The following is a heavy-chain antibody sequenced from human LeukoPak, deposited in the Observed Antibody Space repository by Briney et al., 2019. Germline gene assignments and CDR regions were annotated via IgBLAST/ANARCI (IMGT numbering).Heavy chain of an antibody. V-gene: IGHV4-34*01. J-gene: IGHJ4*02. CDR1: GGSFSGYY. D-gene: IGHD6-19*01. CDR2: INHSGST. CDR3: ARARFRVYSSGWYQLVYYFDY. Sequence: SETLSLTCAVYGGSFSGYYWSWIRQPPGKGLEWIGEINHSGSTNYNPSLKSRVTISVDTSKNQFSLKLSSVTAADTAVYYCARARFRVYSSGWYQLVYYFDYWGQGTLVTVSS.